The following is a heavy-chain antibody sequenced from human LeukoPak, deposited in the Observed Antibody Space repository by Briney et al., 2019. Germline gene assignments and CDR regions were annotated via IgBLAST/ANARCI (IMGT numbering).Heavy chain of an antibody. CDR2: ITWRGGST. Sequence: GGSLRLSCAASGYKFDDYGMSWVRQVPGKGLEWVSGITWRGGSTAYADSVKGRFTISRDNSKNTLYLQMNSLRAEDTAVYYCAKDLKRNDVAFDVWGQGTMVTVSS. D-gene: IGHD1-1*01. CDR3: AKDLKRNDVAFDV. J-gene: IGHJ3*01. CDR1: GYKFDDYG. V-gene: IGHV3-20*04.